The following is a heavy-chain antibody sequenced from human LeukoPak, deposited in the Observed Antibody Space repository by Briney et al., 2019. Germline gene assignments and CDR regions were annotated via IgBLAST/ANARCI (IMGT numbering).Heavy chain of an antibody. CDR3: ARESMDYGAFDI. Sequence: PGGSLRLSCAASGFTFSSYSMNWVRQAPGKGLEWVSSISSSSSYIYYADSVKGRFTISRDNAKNSLYLQMNSLRAEDTAVYYCARESMDYGAFDIWGQGTMVTVSS. CDR2: ISSSSSYI. V-gene: IGHV3-21*01. J-gene: IGHJ3*02. D-gene: IGHD4-17*01. CDR1: GFTFSSYS.